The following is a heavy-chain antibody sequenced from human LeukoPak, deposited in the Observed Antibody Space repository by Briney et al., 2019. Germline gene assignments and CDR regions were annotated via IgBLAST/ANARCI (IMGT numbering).Heavy chain of an antibody. CDR2: INGDGSTT. Sequence: GGSLRLSCAASGFTFGSHWMNRVRQAPGKGPVWVSRINGDGSTTVYADSVQGRFSISRDNAKSTLYLYMNSLRAEDTAVYYCAREGGGYCSGINCWKWFDPWGQGILVTVSS. J-gene: IGHJ5*02. CDR3: AREGGGYCSGINCWKWFDP. CDR1: GFTFGSHW. D-gene: IGHD2-15*01. V-gene: IGHV3-74*01.